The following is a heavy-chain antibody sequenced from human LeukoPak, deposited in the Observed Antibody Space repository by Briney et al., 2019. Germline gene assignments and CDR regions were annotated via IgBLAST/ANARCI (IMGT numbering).Heavy chain of an antibody. CDR1: GGSISSSRYY. CDR2: IYYSGST. V-gene: IGHV4-39*07. CDR3: ARVNGSGSYPQPLDY. Sequence: SETLSLTCTVSGGSISSSRYYWGWVRQPPGKGLEWIGSIYYSGSTYYNPSLKSRVTISLDTSKNQFSLKLSSVTAADTAVYYCARVNGSGSYPQPLDYWGQGTLVTVSS. J-gene: IGHJ4*02. D-gene: IGHD3-10*01.